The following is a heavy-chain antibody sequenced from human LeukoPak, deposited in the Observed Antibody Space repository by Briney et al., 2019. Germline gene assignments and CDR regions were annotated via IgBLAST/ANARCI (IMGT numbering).Heavy chain of an antibody. CDR3: TNFKPPAPDALDV. CDR1: GFTFSDYS. CDR2: ISGSGTI. D-gene: IGHD2/OR15-2a*01. J-gene: IGHJ3*01. Sequence: GGSLKLSCAASGFTFSDYSMNWVRQAPGEGLEWISYISGSGTIYYADSVKGRFTISRDNAQRLVYLQMNSLRAEDTAVYYCTNFKPPAPDALDVWGQGT. V-gene: IGHV3-48*01.